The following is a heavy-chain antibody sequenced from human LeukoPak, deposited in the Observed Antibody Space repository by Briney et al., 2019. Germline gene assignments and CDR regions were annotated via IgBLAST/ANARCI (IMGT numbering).Heavy chain of an antibody. J-gene: IGHJ4*02. D-gene: IGHD6-13*01. CDR2: INPNSGGT. V-gene: IGHV1-2*02. CDR3: ARGHFSSSWYGLVLGY. CDR1: GYTFTGYY. Sequence: ASVKVSCKASGYTFTGYYMHWVRQAPGQGLEWMGWINPNSGGTNYAQKFQGRVTITRNTSISTAYMELSSLRSEDTAVYYCARGHFSSSWYGLVLGYWGQGTLVTVSS.